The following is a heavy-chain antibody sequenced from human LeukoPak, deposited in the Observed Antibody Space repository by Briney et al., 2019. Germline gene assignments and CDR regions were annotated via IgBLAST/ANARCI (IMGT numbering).Heavy chain of an antibody. CDR3: AIENYYDSSGYSKAFGY. Sequence: GSVKVSCKTSGYTFTVKFLHWLRLAPGQGLEWMGGIEPNSGGAVYGQNFRGRVTVTRDTSVSTAYMELSRLRSDDTAVYYCAIENYYDSSGYSKAFGYWGQGTLVTVSS. CDR2: IEPNSGGA. D-gene: IGHD3-22*01. CDR1: GYTFTVKF. V-gene: IGHV1-2*02. J-gene: IGHJ4*02.